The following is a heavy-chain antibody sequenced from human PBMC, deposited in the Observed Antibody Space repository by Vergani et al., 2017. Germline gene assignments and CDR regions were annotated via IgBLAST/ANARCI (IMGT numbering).Heavy chain of an antibody. Sequence: EVQLVESGGGLVKPGGSLRLSCAASGFTFSSYSMNWVRQAPGKGLEWVSSISSSSSYIYYADSVKGRFTISRDNAKNSLYLQMNSLRAEDTAVYYCARAGIAASGDGYWGQGTLVTVSS. V-gene: IGHV3-21*01. J-gene: IGHJ4*02. CDR3: ARAGIAASGDGY. D-gene: IGHD6-13*01. CDR1: GFTFSSYS. CDR2: ISSSSSYI.